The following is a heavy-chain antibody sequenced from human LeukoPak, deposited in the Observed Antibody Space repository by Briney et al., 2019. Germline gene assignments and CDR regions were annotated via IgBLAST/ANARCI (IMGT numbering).Heavy chain of an antibody. V-gene: IGHV1-46*01. CDR3: ARDPAAKKGWYDY. CDR2: INPSGGST. Sequence: ASVKVSCKTSGYTFTTYYMHWARQAPGQGLEWMGIINPSGGSTTYAQKFQGRVTMTRDTSTSTVYMELSSLRSEDTAVYYCARDPAAKKGWYDYWGQGTLVTVSS. CDR1: GYTFTTYY. J-gene: IGHJ4*02. D-gene: IGHD6-25*01.